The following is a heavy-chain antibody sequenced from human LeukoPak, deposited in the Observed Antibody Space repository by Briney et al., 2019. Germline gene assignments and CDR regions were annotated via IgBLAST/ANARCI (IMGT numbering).Heavy chain of an antibody. J-gene: IGHJ5*02. CDR2: IYTSVST. V-gene: IGHV4-4*07. CDR3: ARDRLMVYAGPWFDP. D-gene: IGHD2-8*01. CDR1: GGSISSYS. Sequence: SETLSLTCTVSGGSISSYSLSWIRQPAGQGLEWIGRIYTSVSTNYNPSLKSRVTMSVATSKNQFSLKLSSVTAAATAVYYGARDRLMVYAGPWFDPGGQGALVTVSS.